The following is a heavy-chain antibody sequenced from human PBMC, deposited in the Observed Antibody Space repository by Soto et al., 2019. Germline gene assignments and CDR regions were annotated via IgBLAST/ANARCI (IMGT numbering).Heavy chain of an antibody. Sequence: SQSLSLTCAISGDNVSSNSAAWNWIRQSPSRGLEWLGRTYYRSKWYHDYALSVKSRISINPDTSKNQISLQLNSVTPEDTAVYYCTRASYSSRWYWYFDYWGQGSLVTVSS. CDR3: TRASYSSRWYWYFDY. CDR2: TYYRSKWYH. J-gene: IGHJ4*02. V-gene: IGHV6-1*01. CDR1: GDNVSSNSAA. D-gene: IGHD6-13*01.